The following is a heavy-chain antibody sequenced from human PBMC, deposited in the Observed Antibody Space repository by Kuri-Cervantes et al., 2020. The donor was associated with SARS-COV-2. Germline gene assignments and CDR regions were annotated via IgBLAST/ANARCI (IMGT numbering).Heavy chain of an antibody. D-gene: IGHD6-13*01. Sequence: GGSLRLSCVASEFTFRDYYMSWIRQAPGKGLEWISYISSSDSTTYYADSVKGRFAISRDSAKRTLFLQMNSLRVDDTAVYYCSRDQVSAAGTANYWGQGALVTVSS. CDR3: SRDQVSAAGTANY. CDR1: EFTFRDYY. V-gene: IGHV3-11*01. CDR2: ISSSDSTT. J-gene: IGHJ4*02.